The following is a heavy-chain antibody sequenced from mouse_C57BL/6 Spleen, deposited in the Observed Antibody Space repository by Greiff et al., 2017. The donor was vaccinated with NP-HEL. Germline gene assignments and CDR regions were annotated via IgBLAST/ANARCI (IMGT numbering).Heavy chain of an antibody. Sequence: VQLQQSGAELVKPGASVKLSCTASGFNIKDYYMHWVKQRTEQGLEWIGRIDPEDGETKYAPKFKGKDTITADTSSNTAYLQLSSLTSEDTDVYYCAREAYYGSSLYYAMDYWGQGTSVTVSS. J-gene: IGHJ4*01. CDR2: IDPEDGET. D-gene: IGHD1-1*01. V-gene: IGHV14-2*01. CDR3: AREAYYGSSLYYAMDY. CDR1: GFNIKDYY.